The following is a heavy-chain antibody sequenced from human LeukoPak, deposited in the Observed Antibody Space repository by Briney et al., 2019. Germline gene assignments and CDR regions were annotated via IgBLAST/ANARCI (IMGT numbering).Heavy chain of an antibody. CDR1: GFTFSSYS. Sequence: GGSLRLSCAASGFTFSSYSMNWVRQAPGKGLEWVSYISSSSSTIYYADSVKGRFTISRDNAKNSLYLQMNSLRDEDTAVYYWARDLAITIFGVAPTPFDYWGQGTLVTVSS. V-gene: IGHV3-48*02. D-gene: IGHD3-3*01. J-gene: IGHJ4*02. CDR3: ARDLAITIFGVAPTPFDY. CDR2: ISSSSSTI.